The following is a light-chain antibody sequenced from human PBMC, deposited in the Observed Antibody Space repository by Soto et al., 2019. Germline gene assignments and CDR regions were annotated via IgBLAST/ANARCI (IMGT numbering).Light chain of an antibody. CDR3: QTWATGIVV. V-gene: IGLV4-69*01. CDR1: SGHSSYA. J-gene: IGLJ3*02. CDR2: VNIDGSH. Sequence: QPVLTQSPSASASLGASVKLTCTLSSGHSSYAIAWHQQQPGKGPRYLMKVNIDGSHSKGDGIPDRFSGSSSGTERYLTIASLQSEDEAVYFCQTWATGIVVFGEGTKVTVL.